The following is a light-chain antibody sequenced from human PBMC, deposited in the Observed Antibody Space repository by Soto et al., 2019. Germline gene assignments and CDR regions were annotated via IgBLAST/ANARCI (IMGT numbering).Light chain of an antibody. CDR3: CSYAGSSTYV. V-gene: IGLV2-23*02. J-gene: IGLJ1*01. Sequence: QPASVSGSPGQSITISCTGTSSDVGSYNLVSWYQQHPGKAPKLMIYEVSKRPSGVSNRFSGSKSGNTASLTISGLQAEDETDYYCCSYAGSSTYVFGTGTKVTVL. CDR1: SSDVGSYNL. CDR2: EVS.